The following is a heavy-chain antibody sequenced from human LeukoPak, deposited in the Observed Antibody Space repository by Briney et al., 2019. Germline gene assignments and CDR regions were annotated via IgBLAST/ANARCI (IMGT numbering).Heavy chain of an antibody. V-gene: IGHV3-21*01. D-gene: IGHD5-18*01. Sequence: GGSLRLSCAASGFTFSSYSMNWVRQAPGKGLEWVSSISSSSSYIYYADSVKGRFTISRDNAKNSLYLQMNSLRAEDTAVYYCARGDGSSGYDYWGQGTLVTVSS. CDR3: ARGDGSSGYDY. J-gene: IGHJ4*02. CDR1: GFTFSSYS. CDR2: ISSSSSYI.